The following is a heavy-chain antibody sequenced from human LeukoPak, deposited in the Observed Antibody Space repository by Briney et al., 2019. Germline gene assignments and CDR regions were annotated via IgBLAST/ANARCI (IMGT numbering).Heavy chain of an antibody. Sequence: ASVNLTCKASGYTFTSYGISWVRHAPGQGLEWMGWISAYNGNTNYAQKLQGRVTMTTDTSTSTAYMELRSLRSDDTAVYYCARGSGGGLLGQGYYYYYMDVWGKGTTVTVSS. CDR2: ISAYNGNT. CDR3: ARGSGGGLLGQGYYYYYMDV. J-gene: IGHJ6*03. D-gene: IGHD1-26*01. V-gene: IGHV1-18*01. CDR1: GYTFTSYG.